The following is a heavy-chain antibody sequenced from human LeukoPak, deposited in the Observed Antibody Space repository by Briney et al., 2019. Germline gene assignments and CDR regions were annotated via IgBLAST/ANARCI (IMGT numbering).Heavy chain of an antibody. CDR3: ARDRISPYRGYYFDY. Sequence: GGSLRLSCAASGFTLSSYWMSWVRQAPGKGLEWVANIKQDGSEKYYVDSVKGRFTISRDNAKNSLYLQMNSLRAEDTAVYYCARDRISPYRGYYFDYWGQGTLVTVSS. J-gene: IGHJ4*02. CDR1: GFTLSSYW. V-gene: IGHV3-7*01. D-gene: IGHD1-14*01. CDR2: IKQDGSEK.